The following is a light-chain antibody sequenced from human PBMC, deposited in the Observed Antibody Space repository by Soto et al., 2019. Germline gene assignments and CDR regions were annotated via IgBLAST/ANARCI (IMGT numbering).Light chain of an antibody. Sequence: QSVLTQPPSASGAPGQRVTISCTGSSSNIGAGYDAHWYQQVPGTTPKYLISGNNDRPSGVPDRFSGSKSGTSASLAITGLQAEDEGDYYCQAYDTSLRAWVFGVGTQLTVL. CDR1: SSNIGAGYD. CDR2: GNN. V-gene: IGLV1-40*01. J-gene: IGLJ3*02. CDR3: QAYDTSLRAWV.